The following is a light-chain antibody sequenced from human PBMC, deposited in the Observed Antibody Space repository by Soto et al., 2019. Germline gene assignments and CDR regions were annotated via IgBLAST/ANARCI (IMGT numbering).Light chain of an antibody. V-gene: IGKV3-20*01. Sequence: VLTQSPGTLSLSPGERATLSCTASQSVSSSYLAWDQQKPGQAPRLLIYGASSRATGIPDRFSGSGSGTDFTITISILEPEDLSVYYGQQYGSSPRWTFGHGTKVEIK. CDR3: QQYGSSPRWT. J-gene: IGKJ1*01. CDR1: QSVSSSY. CDR2: GAS.